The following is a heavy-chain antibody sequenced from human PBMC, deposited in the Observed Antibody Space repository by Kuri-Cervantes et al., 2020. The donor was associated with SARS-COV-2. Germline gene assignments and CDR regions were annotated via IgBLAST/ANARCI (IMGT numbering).Heavy chain of an antibody. CDR2: IYYSGST. V-gene: IGHV4-4*07. Sequence: SETLSLTCTVSGGSISSYYWSWIRQPAGKGLEWIGSIYYSGSTYYKPSLKSRVTISVDTSKNQFSLKQSSVTAADTAVYYCAMTVHDFWSGEFDYWGQGTLVTVSS. CDR3: AMTVHDFWSGEFDY. CDR1: GGSISSYY. J-gene: IGHJ4*02. D-gene: IGHD3-3*01.